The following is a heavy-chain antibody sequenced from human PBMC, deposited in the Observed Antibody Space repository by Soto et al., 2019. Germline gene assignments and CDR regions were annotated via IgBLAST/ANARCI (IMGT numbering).Heavy chain of an antibody. J-gene: IGHJ6*02. CDR1: GFTFSSYA. Sequence: GGSLRLSCAASGFTFSSYAMSWVRQAPGKGLEWVSAISGSGGSTYYADSVKGRFTISRDNSKNTLYLQMNSLRAEDTAVYYCAKGRLERGSGWNPLSDYYYYGMDVWGQGTTVTVSS. V-gene: IGHV3-23*01. CDR3: AKGRLERGSGWNPLSDYYYYGMDV. CDR2: ISGSGGST. D-gene: IGHD6-19*01.